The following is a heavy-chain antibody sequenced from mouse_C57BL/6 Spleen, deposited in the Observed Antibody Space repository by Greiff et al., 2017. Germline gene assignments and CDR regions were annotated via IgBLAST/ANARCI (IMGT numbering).Heavy chain of an antibody. CDR1: GYAFSSYW. V-gene: IGHV1-80*01. J-gene: IGHJ2*01. Sequence: VQLQESGAELVKPGASVKISCKASGYAFSSYWMNWVKQRPGTGLEWIGQIYPGDGDTNYNGKFKGKATLTADKSSSTAYMQLSSLTSEDSAVYVCARWGYGSPLFDYWGQGTTLTVSS. CDR3: ARWGYGSPLFDY. CDR2: IYPGDGDT. D-gene: IGHD1-1*01.